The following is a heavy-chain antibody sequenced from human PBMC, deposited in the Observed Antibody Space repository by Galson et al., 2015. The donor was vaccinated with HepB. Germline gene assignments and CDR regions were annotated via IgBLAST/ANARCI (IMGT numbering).Heavy chain of an antibody. J-gene: IGHJ6*02. Sequence: SVKVSCKASGYTFTGYYMHWVRQAPGQGLEWMGWINPNSGGTNYAQKFQGRVTMTRDTSISTAYMELSRLRSDDTAVYYCAREQQQLVGVDYYYYGMDVWGQGTTVTVSS. CDR1: GYTFTGYY. CDR3: AREQQQLVGVDYYYYGMDV. D-gene: IGHD6-13*01. V-gene: IGHV1-2*02. CDR2: INPNSGGT.